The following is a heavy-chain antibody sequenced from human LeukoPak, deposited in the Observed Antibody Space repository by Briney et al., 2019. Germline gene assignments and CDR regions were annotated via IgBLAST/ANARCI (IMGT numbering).Heavy chain of an antibody. V-gene: IGHV1-46*01. Sequence: SLMDPCNAFGYTFTSYYTHWVPHASGQGPEWMGVISPSGGSTTYAQKFQGRVTLTRDMSTSTDYLELSSLRSEDTAVYYCARGLFRSWKWFDSWGQGTLVTVSS. CDR3: ARGLFRSWKWFDS. CDR1: GYTFTSYY. D-gene: IGHD6-13*01. J-gene: IGHJ5*01. CDR2: ISPSGGST.